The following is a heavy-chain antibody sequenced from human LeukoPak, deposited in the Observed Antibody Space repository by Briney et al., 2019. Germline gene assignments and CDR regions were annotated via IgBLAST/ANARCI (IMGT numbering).Heavy chain of an antibody. J-gene: IGHJ6*02. Sequence: GGSLRLSCAASRFTFSDSWMSWVRQAPGKGLEWVANVNPDGSAKDYVDSVKGRFTISRDNAGNSLYLQMSSLRAEDTAVYYCATYTHWVAGDVWGQGTTVTVSS. V-gene: IGHV3-7*01. D-gene: IGHD3-16*01. CDR1: RFTFSDSW. CDR3: ATYTHWVAGDV. CDR2: VNPDGSAK.